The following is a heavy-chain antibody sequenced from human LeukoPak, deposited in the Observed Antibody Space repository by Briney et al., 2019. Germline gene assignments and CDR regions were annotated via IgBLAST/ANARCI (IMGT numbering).Heavy chain of an antibody. J-gene: IGHJ4*02. D-gene: IGHD1-26*01. CDR1: GSTFSDYY. Sequence: AGGSLRLSCAASGSTFSDYYMSWIRQAPGKGLEWVSYISSSGGTIYYADSVKGRFTISRDNAKYSLYLQMNSLRAEDTAVYYCASSGSYGGPVYYFDYWGQGTLVTVSS. CDR2: ISSSGGTI. CDR3: ASSGSYGGPVYYFDY. V-gene: IGHV3-11*01.